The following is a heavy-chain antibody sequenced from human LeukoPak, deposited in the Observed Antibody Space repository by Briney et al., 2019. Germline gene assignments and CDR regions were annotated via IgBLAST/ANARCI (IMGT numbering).Heavy chain of an antibody. CDR3: AKDIDILTGSAGGYYGMDV. D-gene: IGHD3-9*01. CDR1: GFTFDDYA. CDR2: ISWNSGSI. Sequence: GGSLRLSCAASGFTFDDYAMHWVRQAPGKGLGWVSGISWNSGSIGYADSVKGRFTISRDNAKNSLYLQMNSLRAEDTALYYCAKDIDILTGSAGGYYGMDVWGQGTTVTVSS. V-gene: IGHV3-9*01. J-gene: IGHJ6*02.